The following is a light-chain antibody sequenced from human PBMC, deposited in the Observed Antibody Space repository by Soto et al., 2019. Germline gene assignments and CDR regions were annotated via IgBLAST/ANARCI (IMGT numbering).Light chain of an antibody. CDR3: QQYNIWPLWT. J-gene: IGKJ1*01. CDR1: QSVSTSN. V-gene: IGKV3-20*01. Sequence: IVLTQSPGTLSSSPGERATLSCRASQSVSTSNLAWYQQRPGQAPRLLIYGASRRATGIPDRFSGSGSGTDFTLTISRLEPEDLAVYYCQQYNIWPLWTFGQGTKVEIK. CDR2: GAS.